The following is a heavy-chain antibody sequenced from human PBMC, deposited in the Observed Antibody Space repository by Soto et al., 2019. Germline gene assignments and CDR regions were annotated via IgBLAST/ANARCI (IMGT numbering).Heavy chain of an antibody. Sequence: ASVKVSCKASGGTFSSYAISWVRQAPGQGLEWMGGIIPIFGTANYAQKFQGRVTITADESTSTAYMELSSLRSEDTAVYYCARLRGIVVAKGGDYWGQGTLVTSPQ. V-gene: IGHV1-69*13. CDR1: GGTFSSYA. CDR2: IIPIFGTA. D-gene: IGHD3-22*01. CDR3: ARLRGIVVAKGGDY. J-gene: IGHJ4*02.